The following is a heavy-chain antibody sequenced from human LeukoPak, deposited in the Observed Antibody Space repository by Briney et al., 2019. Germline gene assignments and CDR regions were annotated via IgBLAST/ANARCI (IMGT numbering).Heavy chain of an antibody. CDR2: INPDSGGT. Sequence: GASVKVSCKASGYTFTGYYMHWVRQAPGQGLEWMGWINPDSGGTNYAQKFQGRFTMTRDTSISTAYMELSSLRSDDTAVYYCARRHSGWYPEEHWGQGTLVTVSS. CDR1: GYTFTGYY. V-gene: IGHV1-2*02. D-gene: IGHD6-19*01. J-gene: IGHJ1*01. CDR3: ARRHSGWYPEEH.